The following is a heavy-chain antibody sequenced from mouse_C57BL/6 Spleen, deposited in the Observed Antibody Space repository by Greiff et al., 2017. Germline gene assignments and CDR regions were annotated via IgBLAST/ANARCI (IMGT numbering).Heavy chain of an antibody. CDR2: IRSKSNNYAT. CDR1: GFSFNTYA. D-gene: IGHD1-1*01. V-gene: IGHV10-1*01. Sequence: EVKLLESGGGLVQPKGSLKLSCAASGFSFNTYAMNWVRQAPGKGLEWVARIRSKSNNYATYYADSVKDRFTISRDDSESMLYLQMNNLKTEDTAMYYCGRGDYYEGCDYWGQGTTLTVSS. CDR3: GRGDYYEGCDY. J-gene: IGHJ2*01.